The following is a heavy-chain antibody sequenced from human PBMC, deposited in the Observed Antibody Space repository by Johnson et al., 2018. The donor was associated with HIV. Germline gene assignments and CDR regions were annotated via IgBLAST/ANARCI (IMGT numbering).Heavy chain of an antibody. V-gene: IGHV3-30-3*01. Sequence: QVQLVESGGGVVQPGRSLRLSCAASGFTFSSYAMHWVRQAPGKGLEWVAVISYDGSNKYYADSVKGRFTISRDNSKNTLYLQMNSLRAEDTALYYCARACRDGYTCDAFDIWGQVTMVTVSS. CDR3: ARACRDGYTCDAFDI. CDR2: ISYDGSNK. D-gene: IGHD5-24*01. J-gene: IGHJ3*02. CDR1: GFTFSSYA.